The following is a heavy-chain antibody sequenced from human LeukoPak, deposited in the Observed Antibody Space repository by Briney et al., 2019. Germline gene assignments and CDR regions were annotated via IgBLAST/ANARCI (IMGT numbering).Heavy chain of an antibody. D-gene: IGHD3-10*02. CDR2: IYYSGNT. J-gene: IGHJ4*02. CDR3: ARSTGSTMFIDY. Sequence: SETLSLTCTVSGGSISPYYWSWIRQPPGKGLEWLGYIYYSGNTDYNPSLKSRVAISVDTSKNQFSLKLSSVTAADTAAYYCARSTGSTMFIDYWGQGTLVTVSS. V-gene: IGHV4-59*01. CDR1: GGSISPYY.